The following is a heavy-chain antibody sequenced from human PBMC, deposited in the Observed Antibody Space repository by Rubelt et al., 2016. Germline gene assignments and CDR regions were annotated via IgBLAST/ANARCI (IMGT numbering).Heavy chain of an antibody. D-gene: IGHD3-16*01. J-gene: IGHJ6*02. CDR1: GYTFTSYA. V-gene: IGHV1-3*01. CDR2: INACNGHT. CDR3: ARKGYGYGMDV. Sequence: QVQLVQSGAEVKKPGASVKVSCKASGYTFTSYAMHWVRQAPGQRLAGMGWINACNGHTKYSQKFQGRVTITRDTSASTVCMELSSLISEDTAVYYCARKGYGYGMDVWGQGTTVTVSS.